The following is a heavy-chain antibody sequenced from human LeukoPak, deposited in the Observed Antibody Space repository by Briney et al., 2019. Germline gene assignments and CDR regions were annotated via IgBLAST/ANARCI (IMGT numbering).Heavy chain of an antibody. Sequence: GGSLRLSCSTSGFDFSGESMTWVRQAPGRGLECVANVRKDGSDKNYVASVRGRFTISRDNAKNSLYLQMNSLRAEDTAVYYCGRGLRWQDYWGRGTVVTVSS. V-gene: IGHV3-7*05. CDR2: VRKDGSDK. J-gene: IGHJ4*02. CDR3: GRGLRWQDY. D-gene: IGHD4-23*01. CDR1: GFDFSGES.